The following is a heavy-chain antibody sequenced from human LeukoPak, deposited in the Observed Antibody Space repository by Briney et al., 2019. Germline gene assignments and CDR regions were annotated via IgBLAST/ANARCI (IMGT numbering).Heavy chain of an antibody. Sequence: GGSLRLSCAASGFNYDWMHWVRQAPGKGLVWVSRINGDGRDTTYVDSVKGRFTISRDNAKNTLYLQMNSLRVDVTAVYYCVGTSGYTSGWSGLRDWGRGTLVTVSS. V-gene: IGHV3-74*01. J-gene: IGHJ4*02. CDR1: GFNYDW. CDR3: VGTSGYTSGWSGLRD. CDR2: INGDGRDT. D-gene: IGHD6-19*01.